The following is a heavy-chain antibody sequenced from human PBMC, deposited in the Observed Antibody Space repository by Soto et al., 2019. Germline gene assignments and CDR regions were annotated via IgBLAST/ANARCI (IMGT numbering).Heavy chain of an antibody. Sequence: ASVKVSCKASGYTFTSYYMHWVRQAPGQGLEWMGIINPSGGSTSYAQKFQGRVTMTRDTSTSTVYMELSSLRSEDTAVYYCASILTLGYCSGGSCYSGHWGQGTLVTVSS. CDR1: GYTFTSYY. J-gene: IGHJ4*02. V-gene: IGHV1-46*03. D-gene: IGHD2-15*01. CDR3: ASILTLGYCSGGSCYSGH. CDR2: INPSGGST.